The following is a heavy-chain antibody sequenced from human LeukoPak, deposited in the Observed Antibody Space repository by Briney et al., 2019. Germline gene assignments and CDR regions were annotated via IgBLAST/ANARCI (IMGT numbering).Heavy chain of an antibody. V-gene: IGHV4-39*01. D-gene: IGHD3-22*01. CDR2: IFYTGNT. Sequence: PSETLSLTCTVSGGSILDSTYYWAWIRQPPGKGLEWIATIFYTGNTHYNPSLKSRVTMSVDTVKNQFSLNLNSVTAADTAVYYCARQSSGYYYGWFDPRGQGTLVTVSS. CDR1: GGSILDSTYY. J-gene: IGHJ5*02. CDR3: ARQSSGYYYGWFDP.